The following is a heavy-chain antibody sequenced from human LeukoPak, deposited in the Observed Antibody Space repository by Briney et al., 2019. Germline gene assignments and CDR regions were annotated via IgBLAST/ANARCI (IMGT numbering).Heavy chain of an antibody. D-gene: IGHD3-16*01. CDR2: INERATII. CDR1: GFTFSNYA. V-gene: IGHV3-74*01. CDR3: VRDLILVWTPGDDLDH. Sequence: GGSLRLSCAASGFTFSNYAMSWVRQAPGKGLEWVSRINERATIISYADSVKGRFTISRENARNTLYLQMNSLTAEDTAVYYCVRDLILVWTPGDDLDHWGQGTLVTVSS. J-gene: IGHJ4*02.